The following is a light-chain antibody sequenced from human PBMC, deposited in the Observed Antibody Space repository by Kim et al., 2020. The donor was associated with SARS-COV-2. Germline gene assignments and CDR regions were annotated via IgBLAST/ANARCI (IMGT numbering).Light chain of an antibody. CDR3: QQANTKPLT. CDR2: GAY. J-gene: IGKJ4*01. Sequence: ASVGDRVTITWRASEGVSNGLAWYQQKPGKAPKLLIYGAYSLQGGVPSRFSGSGSGTQFTFTIISLQPEDFATYYCQQANTKPLTFGGGTKVDIK. V-gene: IGKV1-12*01. CDR1: EGVSNG.